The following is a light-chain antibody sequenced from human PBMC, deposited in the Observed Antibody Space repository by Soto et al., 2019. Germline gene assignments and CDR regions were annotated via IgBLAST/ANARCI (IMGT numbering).Light chain of an antibody. V-gene: IGKV3-11*01. CDR2: DTS. J-gene: IGKJ3*01. CDR1: QSVSSC. CDR3: QQRSNWPFFT. Sequence: EIVLTQSPATLSLSPGDSATLSCRASQSVSSCLAWFQQKPGQAPRLLIYDTSTRATGIPARFSGSGSGTDFTLTISSLEPEDFALYYCQQRSNWPFFTFGPGTKVDIK.